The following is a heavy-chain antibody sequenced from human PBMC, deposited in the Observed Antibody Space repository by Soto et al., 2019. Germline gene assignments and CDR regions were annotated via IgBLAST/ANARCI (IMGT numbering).Heavy chain of an antibody. V-gene: IGHV3-15*01. D-gene: IGHD3-10*02. J-gene: IGHJ6*02. CDR3: TTYSVRVELSYYYYYGMDV. CDR2: IKSKTDGGTT. Sequence: PGGSLRLSCAASGFTFSNAWMSWVRQAPGKXLEWVGRIKSKTDGGTTDYAAPVKGRFTISRDDSKNTLYLQMNSLKTEDTAVYYCTTYSVRVELSYYYYYGMDVWGQGTTVTVSS. CDR1: GFTFSNAW.